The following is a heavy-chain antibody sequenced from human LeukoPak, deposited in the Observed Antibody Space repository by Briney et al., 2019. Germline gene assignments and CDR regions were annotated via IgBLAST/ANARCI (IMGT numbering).Heavy chain of an antibody. CDR2: IIPIFGTA. Sequence: SVKVSCKASGGTFSSYAISWVRQAPGQGLEWMGRIIPIFGTANYAQKFQGRVTITTDESTSTAYMELSSLRSADTAVYYCARSTRTDYYDSSGDLGYWGQGTLVTVSS. CDR1: GGTFSSYA. V-gene: IGHV1-69*05. D-gene: IGHD3-22*01. J-gene: IGHJ4*02. CDR3: ARSTRTDYYDSSGDLGY.